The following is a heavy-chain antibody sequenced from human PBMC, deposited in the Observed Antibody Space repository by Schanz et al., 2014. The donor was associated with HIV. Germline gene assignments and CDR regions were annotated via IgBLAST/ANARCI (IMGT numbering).Heavy chain of an antibody. Sequence: QVQLVESGGGVVQPGRSLRLSCAASGFTFDSYGIHWVRQAPGKGLEWVAVISYDGTNKKFADSVKGRFTISRDNSKNTVYLQAKSLRPEDTAVYYCARERYCTNGVCRVYGMGVWGQGATVTVS. CDR2: ISYDGTNK. D-gene: IGHD2-8*01. CDR3: ARERYCTNGVCRVYGMGV. CDR1: GFTFDSYG. J-gene: IGHJ6*02. V-gene: IGHV3-30*03.